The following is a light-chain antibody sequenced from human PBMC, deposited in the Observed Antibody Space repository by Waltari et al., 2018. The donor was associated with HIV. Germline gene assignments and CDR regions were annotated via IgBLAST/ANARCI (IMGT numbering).Light chain of an antibody. V-gene: IGLV2-14*01. CDR1: SRDIGSYNY. CDR3: SSFTTSNTLL. CDR2: EVN. Sequence: QSALTQPASVSGSPGQSITVSCTGTSRDIGSYNYAPWYQQTPGTAPKLVIYEVNNRPSGISNRFSGSKSGTTASLTISGLQTEDEAHYYCSSFTTSNTLLFGGGTKVTVL. J-gene: IGLJ2*01.